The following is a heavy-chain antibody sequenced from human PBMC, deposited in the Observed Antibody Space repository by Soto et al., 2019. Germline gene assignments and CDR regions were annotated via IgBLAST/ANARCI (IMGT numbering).Heavy chain of an antibody. CDR1: GASISGYH. V-gene: IGHV4-59*08. D-gene: IGHD3-9*01. Sequence: QVQLQESGQGLVKPSETLSLTCTVSGASISGYHWSWIRQPPGKGLECLGYISYSGATNYNPSLKSRVTMSIDTSKNQFSLQLNSVTAADTAVYYCARGFAIDWYTYYFDYWGQGPLVTVSS. CDR3: ARGFAIDWYTYYFDY. CDR2: ISYSGAT. J-gene: IGHJ4*02.